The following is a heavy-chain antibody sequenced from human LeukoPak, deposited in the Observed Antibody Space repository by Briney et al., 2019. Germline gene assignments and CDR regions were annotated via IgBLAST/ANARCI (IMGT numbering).Heavy chain of an antibody. V-gene: IGHV3-23*01. J-gene: IGHJ6*02. D-gene: IGHD3-10*01. Sequence: GGSLRLSCAASGFTFSSYAMSWVRQAPGKGLEWVSGISGSSGSTYHADSVKGRFTISRDNSKNTLNLQMNSLRAEDAPVYYCAKALGSGARAYYYYGMDVWGQGTTVTVSS. CDR2: ISGSSGST. CDR3: AKALGSGARAYYYYGMDV. CDR1: GFTFSSYA.